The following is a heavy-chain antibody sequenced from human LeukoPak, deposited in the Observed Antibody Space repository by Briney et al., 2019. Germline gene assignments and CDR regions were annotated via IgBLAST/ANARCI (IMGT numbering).Heavy chain of an antibody. D-gene: IGHD1-26*01. CDR2: ISSSGSTI. CDR1: GFTFSDYY. V-gene: IGHV3-11*04. J-gene: IGHJ3*02. CDR3: AISAEPGAFDI. Sequence: GGSLRLSCAASGFTFSDYYMSWIRQAPGKGLEWVSYISSSGSTIYYADSVKGRFTISRDNAKNSLYLQMNSLRAEDTAVYYCAISAEPGAFDIWGQGTMVTVSS.